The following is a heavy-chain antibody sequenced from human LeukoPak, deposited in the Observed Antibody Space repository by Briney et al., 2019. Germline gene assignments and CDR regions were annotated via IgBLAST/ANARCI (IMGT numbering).Heavy chain of an antibody. CDR3: APLEMATAFDI. CDR2: ISSSSSTI. J-gene: IGHJ3*02. CDR1: GFTFSSYS. Sequence: PGGSLRLSCAASGFTFSSYSMNWVHQAPGKGLEWVSYISSSSSTIYYADSVKGRFTISRDNAKNSLYLQMNSLRAEDTAVYYCAPLEMATAFDIWGQGTMVTVSS. V-gene: IGHV3-48*04. D-gene: IGHD5-24*01.